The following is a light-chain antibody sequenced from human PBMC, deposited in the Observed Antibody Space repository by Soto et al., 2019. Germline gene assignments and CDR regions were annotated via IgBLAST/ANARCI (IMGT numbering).Light chain of an antibody. CDR3: SSYTTGRSLPWV. CDR1: TNDIGTYEY. J-gene: IGLJ1*01. CDR2: GVN. V-gene: IGLV2-14*01. Sequence: QSVLTQPASVSGSPGQSITISCTGSTNDIGTYEYVSWHQHHPGKAPKLVIFGVNDRPSGISDRFSGSKSGNTASLTISGLQLEDEAVYYCSSYTTGRSLPWVFGTGTKVTVL.